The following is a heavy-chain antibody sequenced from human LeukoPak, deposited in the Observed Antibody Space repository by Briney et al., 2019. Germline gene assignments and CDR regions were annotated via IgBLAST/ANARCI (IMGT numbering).Heavy chain of an antibody. D-gene: IGHD3-3*01. CDR2: IGGSGAFK. J-gene: IGHJ4*02. V-gene: IGHV3-23*01. CDR1: GFSFSSYS. CDR3: ATFGAKYNDFWTGYSNYFDS. Sequence: GGSLRLSCTASGFSFSSYSMAWVRQAPGKGLEWVSVIGGSGAFKDYADSVKGRLTISRDNSKNILYLQMDSLSAEDTAVYYCATFGAKYNDFWTGYSNYFDSWGQGTLVTVSS.